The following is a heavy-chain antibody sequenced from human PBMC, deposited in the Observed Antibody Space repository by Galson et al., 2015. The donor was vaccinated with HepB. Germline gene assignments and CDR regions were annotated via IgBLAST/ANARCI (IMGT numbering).Heavy chain of an antibody. CDR2: ISTHGGDT. CDR1: GFTFSNYV. CDR3: VKGGRDYGDYLRYKYSYWTGMDV. J-gene: IGHJ6*02. V-gene: IGHV3-64D*06. D-gene: IGHD4-17*01. Sequence: SLRLSCAASGFTFSNYVMHWVRQAPWKGLEFVSVISTHGGDTFYAASVKGRFTISRDNSQNTLYLQMRRLTTEDTALYNCVKGGRDYGDYLRYKYSYWTGMDVWGPGTTVTVSS.